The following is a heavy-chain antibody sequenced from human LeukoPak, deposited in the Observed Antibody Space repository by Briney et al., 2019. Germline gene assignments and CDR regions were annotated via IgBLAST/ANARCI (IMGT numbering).Heavy chain of an antibody. CDR3: ARDLGGEPLPGYYYYMDV. D-gene: IGHD3-16*01. CDR1: GGSISSYY. V-gene: IGHV4-4*07. Sequence: SETLSLTCTVSGGSISSYYWSWIRQPAGKGLEWIGRIYTSGSTNYNPSLKSRVTISVDTSKNQFSLKLSSVTAADTAVYYCARDLGGEPLPGYYYYMDVWGKGTTVTISS. J-gene: IGHJ6*03. CDR2: IYTSGST.